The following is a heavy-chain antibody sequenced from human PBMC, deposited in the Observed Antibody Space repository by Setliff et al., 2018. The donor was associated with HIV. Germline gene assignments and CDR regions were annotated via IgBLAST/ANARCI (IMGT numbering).Heavy chain of an antibody. Sequence: SETLSLTCTVSRGSISSGTYYWTWIRQPAGKGLEWIGRFSVPGTTNYGPSFKSRLTIWVDMSKNQFSLKLTSVTAADTAVYYCARRKGGYGLDVWGQGTTVTVSS. V-gene: IGHV4-61*02. CDR3: ARRKGGYGLDV. CDR1: RGSISSGTYY. J-gene: IGHJ6*02. CDR2: FSVPGTT. D-gene: IGHD3-16*01.